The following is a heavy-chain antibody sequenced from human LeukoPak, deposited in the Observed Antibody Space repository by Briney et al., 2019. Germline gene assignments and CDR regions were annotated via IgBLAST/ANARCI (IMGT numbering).Heavy chain of an antibody. J-gene: IGHJ4*02. V-gene: IGHV4-34*01. CDR1: DGSFSGYY. Sequence: PSETLSFTCAVYDGSFSGYYWSWIRQPPGKGLEWIGEINHSGSTNYNPSLKSRVTISLDTSKSQFSLKVRYVTAADTAVYYCARGLNDSWTGENYWGQGTLVTVSS. CDR3: ARGLNDSWTGENY. CDR2: INHSGST. D-gene: IGHD3-3*01.